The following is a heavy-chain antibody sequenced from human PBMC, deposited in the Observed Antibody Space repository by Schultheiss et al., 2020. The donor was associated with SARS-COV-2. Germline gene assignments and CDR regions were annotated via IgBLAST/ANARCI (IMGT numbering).Heavy chain of an antibody. D-gene: IGHD3-9*01. CDR2: INPNSGGT. Sequence: ASVKVSCKASGYTFTSYGISWVRQAPGQGLEWMGWINPNSGGTNYAQKFQGWVTMTRNTSISTAYMELSSLRSEDTAVYYCAMTKYYYDILTGYYSEWFDPWGQGTLVTVSS. CDR1: GYTFTSYG. CDR3: AMTKYYYDILTGYYSEWFDP. V-gene: IGHV1-8*02. J-gene: IGHJ5*02.